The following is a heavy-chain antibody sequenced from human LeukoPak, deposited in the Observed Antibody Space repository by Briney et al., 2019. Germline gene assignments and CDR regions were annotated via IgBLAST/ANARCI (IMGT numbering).Heavy chain of an antibody. CDR3: ARDYCSSTSCYSGSAWFDP. V-gene: IGHV4-59*01. D-gene: IGHD2-2*01. J-gene: IGHJ5*02. Sequence: SETLSLTCTVSGGSISSYYWSWIRQPPGKGLEWIGYIYYSGSTNYNPSLKSRVTISVDTSKNQFSLKLSSVTAADTAVYYRARDYCSSTSCYSGSAWFDPWGQGTLVTVSS. CDR2: IYYSGST. CDR1: GGSISSYY.